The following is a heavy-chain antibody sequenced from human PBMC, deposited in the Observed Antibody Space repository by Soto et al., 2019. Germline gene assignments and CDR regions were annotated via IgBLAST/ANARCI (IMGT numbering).Heavy chain of an antibody. D-gene: IGHD2-2*01. J-gene: IGHJ5*02. CDR2: IYYSGST. CDR3: ARDGRRVPAAPGFDP. V-gene: IGHV4-30-4*01. Sequence: SETLSLTCTVSGGSISSGDYYWSWIRQPPGKGLEWIGYIYYSGSTYYNPSLKSRVTISVDTSKNQFSLKLSSVTAADTAVYYCARDGRRVPAAPGFDPWGQGTLVTVSS. CDR1: GGSISSGDYY.